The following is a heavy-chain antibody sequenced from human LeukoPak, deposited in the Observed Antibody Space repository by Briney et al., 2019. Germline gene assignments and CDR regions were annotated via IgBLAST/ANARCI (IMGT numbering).Heavy chain of an antibody. CDR2: ISTSSIYI. V-gene: IGHV3-21*01. D-gene: IGHD2-2*01. J-gene: IGHJ5*02. CDR3: VRGIEVVPAADNWFDP. CDR1: GFTFSSDS. Sequence: GGSLRLSCAASGFTFSSDSMNWVRQAPGKGLEWVSSISTSSIYIYYADSVKGRFTISRNNAKNSLYLQMNSLRAEDTAVYYCVRGIEVVPAADNWFDPWSQGTLVTVSS.